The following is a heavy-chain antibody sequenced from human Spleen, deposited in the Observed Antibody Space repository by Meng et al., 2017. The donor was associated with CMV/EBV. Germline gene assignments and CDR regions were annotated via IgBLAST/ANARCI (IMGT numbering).Heavy chain of an antibody. CDR1: GFNFDNYA. Sequence: SLKISCAASGFNFDNYAMHWVRQAPGKGLEWVSTVSWNSVTIDYADSVKGRFTISRDNAKNSLYLQMSSLRAEDTALYFCVKDRATGRGHYAYYGMDVWGQGTTVTVSS. CDR2: VSWNSVTI. J-gene: IGHJ6*02. D-gene: IGHD2-2*01. V-gene: IGHV3-9*01. CDR3: VKDRATGRGHYAYYGMDV.